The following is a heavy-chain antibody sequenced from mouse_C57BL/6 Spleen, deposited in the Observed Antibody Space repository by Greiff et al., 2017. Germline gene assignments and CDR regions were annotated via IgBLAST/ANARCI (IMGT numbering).Heavy chain of an antibody. CDR2: IDPNSGGT. J-gene: IGHJ4*01. D-gene: IGHD1-1*01. V-gene: IGHV1-72*01. CDR3: ARRGITTVVANYAMDY. Sequence: QVQLQQPGAELVKPGASVKLSCKASGYTFTSYWMHWVKQRPGRGLEWIGRIDPNSGGTKYNEKFKSKATLTVDKPSSTAYMQLSSLTSEDSAVYYCARRGITTVVANYAMDYWGQGTSVTVSS. CDR1: GYTFTSYW.